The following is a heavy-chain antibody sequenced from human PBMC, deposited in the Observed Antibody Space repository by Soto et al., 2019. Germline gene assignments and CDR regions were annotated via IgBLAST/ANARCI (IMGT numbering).Heavy chain of an antibody. CDR1: GYTLISYG. J-gene: IGHJ4*02. D-gene: IGHD2-2*01. CDR2: ISAHSGDT. Sequence: GASVKVSCKASGYTLISYGISWVRKAPGQGLEWMGWISAHSGDTNYAHKFQGRVTMTTDTSTSTAYMELRSLRSDDTAVHYCASGGGYCTISTCYPGHFDYWGPGTLVTVSS. CDR3: ASGGGYCTISTCYPGHFDY. V-gene: IGHV1-18*01.